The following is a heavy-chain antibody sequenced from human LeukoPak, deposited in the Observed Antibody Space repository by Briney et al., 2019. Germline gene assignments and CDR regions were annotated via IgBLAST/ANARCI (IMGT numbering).Heavy chain of an antibody. J-gene: IGHJ6*02. D-gene: IGHD6-19*01. CDR1: GYTFTGYY. V-gene: IGHV1-2*04. Sequence: ASVKVSCKASGYTFTGYYMHWVRQAPGQGLEWMGRINPNSGGTNYAQKFQGWVTMTRDTSISTAYMELSRLRSDDTAVYYCARGKAVAGPGYYYYYGMDVWGQGTTVTVSS. CDR3: ARGKAVAGPGYYYYYGMDV. CDR2: INPNSGGT.